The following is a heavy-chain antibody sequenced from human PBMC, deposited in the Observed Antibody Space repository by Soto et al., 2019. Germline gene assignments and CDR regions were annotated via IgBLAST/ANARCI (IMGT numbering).Heavy chain of an antibody. CDR2: IVPMYGTA. D-gene: IGHD3-10*01. J-gene: IGHJ4*02. Sequence: QLQLVQSGAEVKTPGSSVKVSCKASGGTFTTYGISWVRQAPGQGPEWVGGIVPMYGTANYAQKFLGRVTITADRCPSATYLELTSLRSEDTAVYYCARGLGFFEHWGQGTLVTVSS. CDR1: GGTFTTYG. CDR3: ARGLGFFEH. V-gene: IGHV1-69*06.